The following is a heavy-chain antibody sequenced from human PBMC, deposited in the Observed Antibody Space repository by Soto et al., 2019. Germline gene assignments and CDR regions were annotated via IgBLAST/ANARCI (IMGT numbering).Heavy chain of an antibody. CDR2: ISGSGGST. CDR1: GFTFSSYA. Sequence: PGGSLRLSCAASGFTFSSYAMSWVRQAPGKGLEWVSAISGSGGSTYYADSVKGRFTISRDNSKNKLYLQMNSLRAEDTAVYHCPKDKWLEYFQHWGQCTLVTVYS. J-gene: IGHJ1*01. V-gene: IGHV3-23*01. CDR3: PKDKWLEYFQH. D-gene: IGHD6-19*01.